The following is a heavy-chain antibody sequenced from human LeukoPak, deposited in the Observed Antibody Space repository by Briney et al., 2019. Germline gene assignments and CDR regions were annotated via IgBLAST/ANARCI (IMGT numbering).Heavy chain of an antibody. CDR3: ARRNAMDV. CDR1: GFTFSNYW. CDR2: INRDGSER. Sequence: GGSLRLSCAASGFTFSNYWMTWVRQAPGKGLERVANINRDGSERYYVDSVKGRFTISRDDAKSSLYLQMNSLRAEDTAVYYCARRNAMDVWGQGTTVIVFS. V-gene: IGHV3-7*03. J-gene: IGHJ6*02.